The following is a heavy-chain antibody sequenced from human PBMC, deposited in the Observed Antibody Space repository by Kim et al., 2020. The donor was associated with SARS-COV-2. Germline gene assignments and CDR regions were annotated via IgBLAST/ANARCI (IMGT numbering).Heavy chain of an antibody. J-gene: IGHJ6*02. D-gene: IGHD3-10*01. V-gene: IGHV3-30*04. CDR1: GFTFSDYA. CDR2: ISYDGGNK. Sequence: GGSLRLSCAASGFTFSDYAMHWVRQAPGKGLEWVAVISYDGGNKYYADSVKGRFTISRDNSKNTLHLQMNSLRAEDTAVYYCARPYYYGSENYYIFYYYGMDVWGQGTTVTVSS. CDR3: ARPYYYGSENYYIFYYYGMDV.